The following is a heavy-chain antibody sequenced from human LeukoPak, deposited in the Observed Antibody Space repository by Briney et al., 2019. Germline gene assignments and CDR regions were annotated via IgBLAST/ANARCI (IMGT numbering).Heavy chain of an antibody. CDR1: GASISSGGYC. J-gene: IGHJ5*02. CDR2: IRYSGTT. V-gene: IGHV4-31*03. CDR3: ANYGAGTYRFDP. D-gene: IGHD3-10*01. Sequence: SETLSLTCTVSGASISSGGYCWSWIRQHPGKGLEWIGYIRYSGTTYYNLSLKSRATISVDMSENQFSLKLSSVTAADTAVYYCANYGAGTYRFDPWGQGTLVIVSS.